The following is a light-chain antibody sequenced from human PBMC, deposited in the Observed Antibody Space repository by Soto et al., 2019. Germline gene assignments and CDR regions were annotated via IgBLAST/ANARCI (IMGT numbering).Light chain of an antibody. CDR1: SSNIGAGYD. Sequence: QSVLTQPPSVSGAPGQRVTISCTGRSSNIGAGYDVHGHQQLPGRAPRLLIWGNSNRPSDVPDRFSASKSDTSASLAITGLQADDEADYYCQSYDSSLSEVVFGGGTKPTVL. V-gene: IGLV1-40*01. CDR3: QSYDSSLSEVV. J-gene: IGLJ2*01. CDR2: GNS.